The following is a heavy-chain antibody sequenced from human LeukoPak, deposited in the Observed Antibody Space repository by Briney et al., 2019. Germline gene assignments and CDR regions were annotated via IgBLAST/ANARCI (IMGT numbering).Heavy chain of an antibody. V-gene: IGHV1-2*02. CDR1: GYTFTGYY. Sequence: GXSVKVSCKASGYTFTGYYMHWVRQAPGQGLEWMGWINPNSGGTNYAQKFQGRVTMTRDTSISTAYMELSRLRSDDTAVYYCAAELYCSGGSCYTDYWGQGTLVTVSS. CDR2: INPNSGGT. J-gene: IGHJ4*02. D-gene: IGHD2-15*01. CDR3: AAELYCSGGSCYTDY.